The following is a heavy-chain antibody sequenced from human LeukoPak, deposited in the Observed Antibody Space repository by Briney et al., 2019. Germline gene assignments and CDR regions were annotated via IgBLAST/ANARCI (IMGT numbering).Heavy chain of an antibody. CDR2: VSNSGNT. D-gene: IGHD3-22*01. J-gene: IGHJ5*02. CDR3: ASRAFYDSSGLDL. CDR1: GGSISNYY. V-gene: IGHV4-59*08. Sequence: PSETLSLTCSVSGGSISNYYWTWIRQPPGKGLEWIGHVSNSGNTKYNPSLKSRVTISIDTSKKHFSLNLSSVSAADTAVYYCASRAFYDSSGLDLWVQGILVTVSS.